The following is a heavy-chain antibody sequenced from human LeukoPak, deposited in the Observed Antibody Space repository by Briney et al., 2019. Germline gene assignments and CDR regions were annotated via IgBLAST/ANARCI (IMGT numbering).Heavy chain of an antibody. J-gene: IGHJ4*02. Sequence: PGGSLRLSCAASGFTFSSYGMSWVRQAPGKGLEWVSAISGSGGSTYYADSVKGRFTISRDNAKNSLYLQMNSLRAEDTAVYYCASGSRKHSGYDSQYYFDYWGQGTLVTVSS. D-gene: IGHD5-12*01. CDR2: ISGSGGST. V-gene: IGHV3-23*01. CDR1: GFTFSSYG. CDR3: ASGSRKHSGYDSQYYFDY.